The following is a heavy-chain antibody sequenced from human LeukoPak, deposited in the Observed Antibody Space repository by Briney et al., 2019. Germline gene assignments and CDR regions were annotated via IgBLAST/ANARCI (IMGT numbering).Heavy chain of an antibody. CDR1: GYTLNEVS. CDR3: ATENFGLGSPFDP. Sequence: GASVKVSCKVAGYTLNEVSMHWVRQAPGKGLEWMGGFDPEDGERIYAQKFQGRVTMTEDTSTDTAYMELNSLTSEDTAMYYCATENFGLGSPFDPWGQGTLVTVSS. V-gene: IGHV1-24*01. J-gene: IGHJ5*02. CDR2: FDPEDGER. D-gene: IGHD3-16*01.